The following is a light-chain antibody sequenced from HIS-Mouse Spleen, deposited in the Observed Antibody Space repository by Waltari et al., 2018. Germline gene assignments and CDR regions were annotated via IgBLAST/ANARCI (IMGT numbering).Light chain of an antibody. CDR3: QQYDNLPSLT. CDR1: QGISRY. V-gene: IGKV1-9*01. CDR2: AAS. J-gene: IGKJ4*01. Sequence: DIQLAQSPSFLSASVGDRVPITCRSSQGISRYLAWYQQKPGKAPKLLIYAASTLQSGVPSRFSGSGSGTEFTLTISSLQPEDFATYYCQQYDNLPSLTFGGGTKVEIK.